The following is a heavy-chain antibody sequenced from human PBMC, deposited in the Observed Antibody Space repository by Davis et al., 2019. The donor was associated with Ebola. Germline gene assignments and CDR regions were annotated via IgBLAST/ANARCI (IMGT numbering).Heavy chain of an antibody. CDR2: LGTSADT. CDR3: AKDTSHIWFDI. D-gene: IGHD1-26*01. J-gene: IGHJ3*02. CDR1: GFTFSNYA. V-gene: IGHV3-23*01. Sequence: PGGSLRLSCAASGFTFSNYAMSWVRQAPGKGLEWVSTLGTSADTYYADSVKGRFTISRDNSKNTLYLQMNGLRVEDTAIYYCAKDTSHIWFDIWGQGTNVTVSS.